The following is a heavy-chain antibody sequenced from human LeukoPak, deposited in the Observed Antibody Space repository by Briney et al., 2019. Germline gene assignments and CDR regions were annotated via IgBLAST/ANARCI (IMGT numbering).Heavy chain of an antibody. V-gene: IGHV3-33*08. D-gene: IGHD2-21*02. Sequence: GGSLRLSCAASGFTFSSYGMHWVRQAPGKGLEWVAVIWYDGSNKYYADSVKGRFTISRDNSKNTLYLQMNSLRAEDTAVYYCARDPWVGHIVVVTAGLDYWGQGTLVTVSS. CDR2: IWYDGSNK. CDR3: ARDPWVGHIVVVTAGLDY. CDR1: GFTFSSYG. J-gene: IGHJ4*02.